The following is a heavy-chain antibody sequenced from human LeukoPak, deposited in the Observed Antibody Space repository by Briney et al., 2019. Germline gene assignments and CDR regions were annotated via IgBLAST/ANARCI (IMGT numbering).Heavy chain of an antibody. Sequence: SETLSLTCTVSGGSISSYYWSWIRQPPGKGPEWIGYIYYSGSTNYNPSLKSRVTISVDTSKNQFSLKLSSVTAADTAVYYCARDIIPGRKIPLWALDYWGQGTLVTVSS. CDR1: GGSISSYY. J-gene: IGHJ4*02. CDR2: IYYSGST. V-gene: IGHV4-59*01. CDR3: ARDIIPGRKIPLWALDY. D-gene: IGHD3-3*01.